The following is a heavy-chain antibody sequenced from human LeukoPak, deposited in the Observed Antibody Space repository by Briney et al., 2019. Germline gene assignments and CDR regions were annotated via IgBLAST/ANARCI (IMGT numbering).Heavy chain of an antibody. V-gene: IGHV4-39*01. CDR1: GGSISSSGYY. CDR2: IYYSGST. J-gene: IGHJ4*02. D-gene: IGHD3-3*02. CDR3: ARLRRLAIIDY. Sequence: SETLSLTCTVSGGSISSSGYYWGWIRQPPGKGLECIGNIYYSGSTYYNPSLKSRVTISVDTSKNQFSLKLSSVTAADTAVYYCARLRRLAIIDYWGQGTLVTVSS.